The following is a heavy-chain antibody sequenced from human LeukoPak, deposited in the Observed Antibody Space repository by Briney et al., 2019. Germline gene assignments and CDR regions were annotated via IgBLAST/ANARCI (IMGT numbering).Heavy chain of an antibody. V-gene: IGHV3-23*01. D-gene: IGHD3-10*01. J-gene: IGHJ6*02. CDR1: GFTFSNYA. Sequence: PGGSLRLSCAASGFTFSNYAMSWVRRAPGKGLEWVSTISDSGSSTYYADSVKGRFTISRDNYRDTLSLQMDSLRAEDTAINYCAKVPYSDYGSGRPPFMDVWGQGTTVAVSS. CDR2: ISDSGSST. CDR3: AKVPYSDYGSGRPPFMDV.